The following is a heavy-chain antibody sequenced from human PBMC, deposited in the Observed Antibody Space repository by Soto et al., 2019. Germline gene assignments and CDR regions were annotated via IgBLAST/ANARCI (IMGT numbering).Heavy chain of an antibody. CDR3: ARVVPGAEAWFGP. D-gene: IGHD2-2*01. Sequence: QVQLVQSGGEVKRPGASVKVSCKTSGYTFSNYGITWVRQAPGQPLEWLGWISLYSDGTNYAQKFQGRVSRTTDTSTTTAYMDLRSLISDDTAVYYCARVVPGAEAWFGPWGQGTLVTVSS. V-gene: IGHV1-18*01. CDR1: GYTFSNYG. CDR2: ISLYSDGT. J-gene: IGHJ5*02.